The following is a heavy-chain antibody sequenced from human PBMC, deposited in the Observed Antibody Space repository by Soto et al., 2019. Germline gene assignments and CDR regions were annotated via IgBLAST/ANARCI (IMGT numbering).Heavy chain of an antibody. J-gene: IGHJ4*02. D-gene: IGHD6-6*01. CDR2: VYYSGST. Sequence: SESRSRTWTVSSGSPGIISDDWGWVLQPPVRGMEWIGSVYYSGSTYYNPSLESRVTISVDKSKNQFYLKLMSLSAADTAVYYCGRKEGLATISYSFDSWGQGALVTVSS. V-gene: IGHV4-39*01. CDR3: GRKEGLATISYSFDS. CDR1: SGSPGIISDD.